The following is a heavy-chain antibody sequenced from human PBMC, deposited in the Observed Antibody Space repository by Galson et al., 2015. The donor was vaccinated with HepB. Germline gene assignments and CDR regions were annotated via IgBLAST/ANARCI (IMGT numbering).Heavy chain of an antibody. V-gene: IGHV3-73*01. D-gene: IGHD6-13*01. Sequence: ALRLSCAASGFTFSGSAIHWVRQASGKGPEWIGHIRRKATNYAALYVSSLKGRFTISTDDSKNMEYLPMRSLKTDDTAVYYCVSSGDFSGYSSKWGQGTLVTVSS. J-gene: IGHJ4*02. CDR3: VSSGDFSGYSSK. CDR1: GFTFSGSA. CDR2: IRRKATNYAA.